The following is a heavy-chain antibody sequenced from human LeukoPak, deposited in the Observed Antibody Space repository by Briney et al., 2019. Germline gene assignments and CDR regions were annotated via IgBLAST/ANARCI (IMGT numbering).Heavy chain of an antibody. CDR3: AKKRPGVGPYDH. CDR2: VSYSGGTT. Sequence: GGSLRLSCAASGFTFSSYAMSWVRQAPGKGLEWVSTVSYSGGTTYYADSVKGRFTLSRDSSKNTVYLQMNSLRAEDTAVYYCAKKRPGVGPYDHWGQGTLVTVSS. J-gene: IGHJ4*02. CDR1: GFTFSSYA. V-gene: IGHV3-23*01.